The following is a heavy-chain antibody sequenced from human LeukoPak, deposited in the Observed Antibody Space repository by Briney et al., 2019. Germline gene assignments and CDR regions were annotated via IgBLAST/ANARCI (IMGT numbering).Heavy chain of an antibody. CDR1: GYTFTSYY. CDR3: ARDGVRGVIAEGHYYGMDV. V-gene: IGHV1-46*01. J-gene: IGHJ6*04. CDR2: INPSGGST. D-gene: IGHD3-10*01. Sequence: ASVKVSCMASGYTFTSYYMHWVRQAPGQGLEWMGIINPSGGSTSYAQKFQGRVTMTRDTSTSTVYMELSSLRSEDTAVYYCARDGVRGVIAEGHYYGMDVWGKGTTVTVSS.